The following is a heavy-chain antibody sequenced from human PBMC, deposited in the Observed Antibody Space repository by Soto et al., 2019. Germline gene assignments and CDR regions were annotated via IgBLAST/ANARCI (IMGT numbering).Heavy chain of an antibody. J-gene: IGHJ4*01. Sequence: PSETLSLTCTVSGGSISSYYWSWIRQPPGKGLEWIGYIYYSGSTNYNPSLKSRVTISVDTSKNQFSLKLSSVTSADTAVFYCARVYSYYIDYWGQGTPVTVSS. D-gene: IGHD6-13*01. V-gene: IGHV4-59*01. CDR1: GGSISSYY. CDR3: ARVYSYYIDY. CDR2: IYYSGST.